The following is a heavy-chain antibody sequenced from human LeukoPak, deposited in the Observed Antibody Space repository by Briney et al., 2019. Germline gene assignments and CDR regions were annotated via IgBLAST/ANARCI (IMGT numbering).Heavy chain of an antibody. V-gene: IGHV4-61*02. CDR2: IYASGNT. Sequence: SETLSLTCTVSGGSINNGNHFWTWIRQPAGKGLEWIGRIYASGNTDYSPSLKSRLTISLDTSKNQFSLRLSSVTAADTAVYYCARDGFYCSGSDCSKGRWYSHYYMDVWGKGTTVTVSS. CDR3: ARDGFYCSGSDCSKGRWYSHYYMDV. J-gene: IGHJ6*03. D-gene: IGHD5-12*01. CDR1: GGSINNGNHF.